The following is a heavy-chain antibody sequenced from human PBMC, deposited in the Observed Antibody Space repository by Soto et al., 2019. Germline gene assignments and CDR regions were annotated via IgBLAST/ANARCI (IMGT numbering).Heavy chain of an antibody. V-gene: IGHV3-23*01. CDR3: AKAKGGSVNYLFEH. D-gene: IGHD3-10*01. CDR2: ISGGGDST. J-gene: IGHJ4*02. Sequence: PGGSLRLSCAASEFTFSSYTMTRVRQAPGKGLEWVSAISGGGDSTSYADSVKGRFTLSRDNSKNTLYLQMSSLRAEDTAIYYCAKAKGGSVNYLFEHWGQGTLVTVSS. CDR1: EFTFSSYT.